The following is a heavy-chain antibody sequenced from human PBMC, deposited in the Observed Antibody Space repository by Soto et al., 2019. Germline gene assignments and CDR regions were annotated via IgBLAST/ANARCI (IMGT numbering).Heavy chain of an antibody. V-gene: IGHV4-59*01. Sequence: SDTLSLTCTVSGGSISIYYWSWIRQPPGKGLEWIGYIYYSGSTNYNPSLKSRVTISVDTSKNQFSLKLSSVTAADTAVYYCARVPLTMFGVVIKGFDIWGQGTMVTVSS. D-gene: IGHD3-3*01. CDR3: ARVPLTMFGVVIKGFDI. J-gene: IGHJ3*02. CDR2: IYYSGST. CDR1: GGSISIYY.